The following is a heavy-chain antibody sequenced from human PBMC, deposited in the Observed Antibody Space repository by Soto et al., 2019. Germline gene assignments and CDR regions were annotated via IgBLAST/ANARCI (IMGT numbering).Heavy chain of an antibody. CDR2: INHSGST. J-gene: IGHJ4*02. Sequence: QVQPQQWDARLLKPSETLSLSCAVYGGSFSGYDWSWIRQTPGKGLEWIGEINHSGSTNYNPSLQSRVTISVDMSNNQFSLNPNSVTAADTAVYYCARARVGFNYWGQGTLVTVSS. CDR1: GGSFSGYD. V-gene: IGHV4-34*01. CDR3: ARARVGFNY.